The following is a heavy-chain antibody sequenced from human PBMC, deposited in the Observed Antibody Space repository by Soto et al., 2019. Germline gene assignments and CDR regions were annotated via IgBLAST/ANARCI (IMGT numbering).Heavy chain of an antibody. CDR1: GFTFSSYA. D-gene: IGHD6-6*01. J-gene: IGHJ6*02. CDR2: ISYDGSNK. CDR3: ARDMGQYSSSSFLYYYYGMDV. Sequence: QVQLVESGGGVVQPGRSLRLSCAASGFTFSSYAMHWVRQAPGKGLEWVAVISYDGSNKYYADSVKGRFTISRDNSKNTLYLQMNSLRAEDTAAYYCARDMGQYSSSSFLYYYYGMDVWGQGTTVTVSS. V-gene: IGHV3-30-3*01.